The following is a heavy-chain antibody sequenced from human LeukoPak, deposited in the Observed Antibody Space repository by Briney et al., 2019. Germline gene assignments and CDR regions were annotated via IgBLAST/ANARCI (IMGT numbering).Heavy chain of an antibody. J-gene: IGHJ4*02. V-gene: IGHV4-61*03. CDR2: IYYTGRT. CDR1: GDSVSNGNYY. CDR3: ARSQNYYGSGDY. D-gene: IGHD3-10*01. Sequence: SETLSLTCTVSGDSVSNGNYYWSWLRQPPGKALEWIGYIYYTGRTYYNPSLEGRVTILVDTSRNHFSVKLSSVTAADTAVYYCARSQNYYGSGDYWSQGTLVTVSS.